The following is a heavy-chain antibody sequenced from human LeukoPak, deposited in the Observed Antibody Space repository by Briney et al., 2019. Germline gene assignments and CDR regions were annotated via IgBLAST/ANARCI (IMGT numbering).Heavy chain of an antibody. J-gene: IGHJ4*02. Sequence: GGSLRLSCAASGVTFDDYAMRWVRQPPGKGLEWVSGISWNSGSIGYADSVKGRFTISRHNAKNSLYLQMNSLRAEDTAVYYCARGIAAAGSSYWGQGTLVTVSS. D-gene: IGHD6-13*01. CDR3: ARGIAAAGSSY. V-gene: IGHV3-9*01. CDR1: GVTFDDYA. CDR2: ISWNSGSI.